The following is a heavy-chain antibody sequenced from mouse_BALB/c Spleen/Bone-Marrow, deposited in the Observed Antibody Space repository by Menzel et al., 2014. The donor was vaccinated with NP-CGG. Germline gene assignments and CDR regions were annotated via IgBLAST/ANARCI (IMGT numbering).Heavy chain of an antibody. D-gene: IGHD1-2*01. V-gene: IGHV1S126*01. CDR1: GYSFTSYW. Sequence: QVQLKESGPQLVRPGASVKTSCKASGYSFTSYWMHWVKQRPGQGLEWIGMIDPSDSETRLNQKFKDKATLTVDKSSSTAYMQLSSPTSEDSAVYYCARDGITTATYYYAMDYWGQGTSVTVSS. CDR3: ARDGITTATYYYAMDY. CDR2: IDPSDSET. J-gene: IGHJ4*01.